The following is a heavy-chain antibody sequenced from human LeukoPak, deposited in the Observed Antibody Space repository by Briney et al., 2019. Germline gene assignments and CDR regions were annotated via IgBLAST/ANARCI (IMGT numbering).Heavy chain of an antibody. D-gene: IGHD6-13*01. CDR2: IFYSGST. CDR1: SGSISTSNYY. J-gene: IGHJ4*02. CDR3: ARVTSSGIAPDY. V-gene: IGHV4-39*07. Sequence: KASETLSLTCTVSSGSISTSNYYWGWVRQPPGKALEWIGNIFYSGSTYYNPSLKSRVTISVDTSKNQFSLKLSSVTAADTAVYYCARVTSSGIAPDYWGQGTLVTVSS.